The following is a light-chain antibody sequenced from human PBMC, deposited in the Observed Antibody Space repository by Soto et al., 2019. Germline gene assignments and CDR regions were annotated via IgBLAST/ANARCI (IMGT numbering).Light chain of an antibody. CDR2: EGS. J-gene: IGLJ1*01. CDR3: CSYAGNSSFV. CDR1: SSDVGSYNL. Sequence: QSVLTQPASVSGSPGQSITISCTGTSSDVGSYNLVSWYQQHPGTAPKLMIYEGSKWPSGVSNRFSGSKSGNTASLTISGLQAEDAADYYCCSYAGNSSFVLGTRTKVTVL. V-gene: IGLV2-23*01.